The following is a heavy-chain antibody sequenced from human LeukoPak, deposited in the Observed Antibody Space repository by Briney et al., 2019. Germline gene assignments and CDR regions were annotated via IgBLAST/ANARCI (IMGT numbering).Heavy chain of an antibody. CDR2: ISGSGGST. CDR1: GFTFSSYA. CDR3: ARDPTSKRGNSWVVRFDY. V-gene: IGHV3-23*01. J-gene: IGHJ4*02. Sequence: PGGSLRLSCAASGFTFSSYAMSWVRQAPGKGLEWVSAISGSGGSTYYADSVKGRFTISRDNAKNSLYLQMNSLRAEDTAVYYCARDPTSKRGNSWVVRFDYWGQGTLVTVSS. D-gene: IGHD4-23*01.